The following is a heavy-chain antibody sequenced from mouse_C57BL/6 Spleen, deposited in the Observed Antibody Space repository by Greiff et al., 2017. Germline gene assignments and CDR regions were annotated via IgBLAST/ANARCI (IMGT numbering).Heavy chain of an antibody. CDR2: SRNKANDYTT. CDR1: GFTFSDFY. CDR3: ARCRYYGNYDWYFDV. V-gene: IGHV7-1*01. D-gene: IGHD2-1*01. J-gene: IGHJ1*03. Sequence: EVQLVESGGGLVQSGRSLRLSCATSGFTFSDFYMEWVRQAPGKGLEWIAASRNKANDYTTEYSASVKGRFIVSRDTSQSILYLQMNALRAEDTAIYYCARCRYYGNYDWYFDVWGTGTTVTVSS.